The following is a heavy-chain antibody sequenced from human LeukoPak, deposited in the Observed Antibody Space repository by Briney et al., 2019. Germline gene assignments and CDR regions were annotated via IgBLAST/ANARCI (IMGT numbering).Heavy chain of an antibody. CDR2: VSAGGTNT. CDR1: GFSFSNFA. Sequence: GGSLRLSCVASGFSFSNFAMNWVRQVPGKGLQWVATVSAGGTNTYYADSVKGRFTISRDNSKNTLFVQMNNLRAEDTAIYYCAKKRGGVRPLNGYFDSWGQGALVSVSS. J-gene: IGHJ4*02. V-gene: IGHV3-23*01. CDR3: AKKRGGVRPLNGYFDS. D-gene: IGHD3-10*02.